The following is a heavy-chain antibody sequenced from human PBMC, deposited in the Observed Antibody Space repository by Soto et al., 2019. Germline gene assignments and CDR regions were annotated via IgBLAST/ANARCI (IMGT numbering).Heavy chain of an antibody. J-gene: IGHJ3*02. CDR1: GGTFSTYS. V-gene: IGHV1-69*02. CDR3: TIGSWSGEVFDI. D-gene: IGHD2-21*01. Sequence: QVQLVQSGAEVKKPGSSVKVSCKDSGGTFSTYSMFWVRQAPGQGLEWMGRIIPMLGIRNYAQRFQDRVTITAVKSTATAHLELSSLRSEDTALYYCTIGSWSGEVFDIWCQGTMVTVSS. CDR2: IIPMLGIR.